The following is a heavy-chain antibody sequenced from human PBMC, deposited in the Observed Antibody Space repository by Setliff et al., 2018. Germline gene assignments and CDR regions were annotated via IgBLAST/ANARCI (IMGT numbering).Heavy chain of an antibody. V-gene: IGHV4-38-2*01. CDR2: IYHSGST. J-gene: IGHJ4*02. CDR3: ARRGRGSSWFDTLFDY. Sequence: SETLSLTCAVSGYSISSGYYWGWIRQPPGKGLEWIGSIYHSGSTYYNPSLKSRVTISVDKSKNQFSLKLSSVTAADTAVYYCARRGRGSSWFDTLFDYWGQGTLVTVSS. CDR1: GYSISSGYY. D-gene: IGHD6-13*01.